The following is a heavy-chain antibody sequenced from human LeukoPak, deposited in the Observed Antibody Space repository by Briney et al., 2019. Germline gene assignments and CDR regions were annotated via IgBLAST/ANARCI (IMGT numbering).Heavy chain of an antibody. D-gene: IGHD5-24*01. Sequence: PPETLSLTCTVSGGSIRSYYWSWIRRPPRKGLEWIGYIYYSGSTNYNPSLKSRVTISVDTSKNQFSLKLSSVTAADTAVYYCARTAGRESYYYYYMDVWGKGTTVTVSS. V-gene: IGHV4-59*01. CDR2: IYYSGST. J-gene: IGHJ6*03. CDR1: GGSIRSYY. CDR3: ARTAGRESYYYYYMDV.